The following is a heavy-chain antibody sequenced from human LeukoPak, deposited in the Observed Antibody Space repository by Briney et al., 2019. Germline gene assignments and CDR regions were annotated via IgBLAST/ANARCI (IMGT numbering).Heavy chain of an antibody. D-gene: IGHD1-26*01. CDR2: LIPISTTA. J-gene: IGHJ4*02. Sequence: SVKVTCKASGGTFTSYACSWVRQAPGQGLEWMGGLIPISTTANYAQKFQGRVTITADEFTNTAYMELSSLRAEDTAVYYCATDQRYSETYYDLGYWGKGTLVTVSS. V-gene: IGHV1-69*13. CDR1: GGTFTSYA. CDR3: ATDQRYSETYYDLGY.